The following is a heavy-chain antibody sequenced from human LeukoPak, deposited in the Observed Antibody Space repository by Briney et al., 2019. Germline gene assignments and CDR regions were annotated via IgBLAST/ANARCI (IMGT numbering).Heavy chain of an antibody. V-gene: IGHV3-30*18. Sequence: GGSLRLSCAASGFTFSSYGMHWVRQAPGKGLEWVAVISYDGSNKYYADSVKGRFTISRDNSKNTLYLQMNSLRAEDTAVYYCAKDSVSYYDSSGYPTSYFDYWGQGTPVTVSS. CDR3: AKDSVSYYDSSGYPTSYFDY. CDR1: GFTFSSYG. CDR2: ISYDGSNK. D-gene: IGHD3-22*01. J-gene: IGHJ4*02.